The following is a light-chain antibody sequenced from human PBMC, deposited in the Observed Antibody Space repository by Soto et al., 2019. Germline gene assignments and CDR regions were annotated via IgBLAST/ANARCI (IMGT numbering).Light chain of an antibody. CDR1: QSLSTY. CDR3: QQRTNWPRFT. V-gene: IGKV3-11*01. CDR2: NAS. Sequence: IVLTQSPATLSLSPGDRATLSCMSSQSLSTYLAWYQQRPGQAPRLLIYNASNRAPGIPARFSGTGSGTDFTLTITSLEPEDLAFYYCQQRTNWPRFTFGPGTKVD. J-gene: IGKJ3*01.